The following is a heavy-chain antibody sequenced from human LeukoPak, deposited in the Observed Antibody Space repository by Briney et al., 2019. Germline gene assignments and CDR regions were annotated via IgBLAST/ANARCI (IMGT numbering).Heavy chain of an antibody. CDR3: ARVGGDRVAY. V-gene: IGHV3-53*01. D-gene: IGHD4-17*01. J-gene: IGHJ4*02. CDR2: MYNNGNT. Sequence: GGSLRLSCAASGFTFSSSIMSWVRQAPGKGLEWVSVMYNNGNTHYADSVKCRFTISRDNAKNTLYVQMNSLRPEDTAVYYCARVGGDRVAYWGQGTLVTVSS. CDR1: GFTFSSSI.